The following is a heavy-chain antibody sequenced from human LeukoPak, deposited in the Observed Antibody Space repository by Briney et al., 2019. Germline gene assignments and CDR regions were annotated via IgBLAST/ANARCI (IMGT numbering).Heavy chain of an antibody. J-gene: IGHJ6*03. V-gene: IGHV3-21*01. Sequence: GGSLRLSCAASGFTFSTASMNWVRQAPGRGLEWVSSITTSSSYIFYADSVKGRFTISRDDASNPLYLQMNSLRAEDTAVYYCARENHTPRGYCSSTSCSDYYMDVWGKGTTVTVSS. CDR3: ARENHTPRGYCSSTSCSDYYMDV. CDR2: ITTSSSYI. CDR1: GFTFSTAS. D-gene: IGHD2-2*01.